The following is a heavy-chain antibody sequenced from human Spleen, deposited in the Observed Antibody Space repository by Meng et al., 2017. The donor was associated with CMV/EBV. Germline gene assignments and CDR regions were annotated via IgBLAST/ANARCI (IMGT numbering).Heavy chain of an antibody. V-gene: IGHV3-49*04. J-gene: IGHJ4*02. Sequence: GESLKISCAASGFTFGDYAMSWVRQAPGKGLEWVGFIRSKAYGGTTEYAASVKGRFTISRDDSKSIAYLQMNSLKTEDTAVYYCTRDLTFLPSGSELFDYWGQGTLVTVSS. CDR3: TRDLTFLPSGSELFDY. CDR2: IRSKAYGGTT. CDR1: GFTFGDYA. D-gene: IGHD3-10*01.